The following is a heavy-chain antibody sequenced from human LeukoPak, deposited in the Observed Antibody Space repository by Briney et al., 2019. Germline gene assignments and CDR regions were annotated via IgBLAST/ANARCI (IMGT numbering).Heavy chain of an antibody. V-gene: IGHV3-21*01. Sequence: GGSLRLSCAASRFTFSSYSMNWVRQAPGKGLEWVSSISSSSSYIYYADSVKGRFTISRDNAKNSLYLQMNSLRAEDTAVYYCARESITMVRGVILNWFDPWGQGTLVTVSS. CDR2: ISSSSSYI. CDR3: ARESITMVRGVILNWFDP. J-gene: IGHJ5*02. D-gene: IGHD3-10*01. CDR1: RFTFSSYS.